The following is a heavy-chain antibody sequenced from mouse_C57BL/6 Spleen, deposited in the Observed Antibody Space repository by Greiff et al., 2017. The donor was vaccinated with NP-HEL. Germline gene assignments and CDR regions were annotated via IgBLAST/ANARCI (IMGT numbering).Heavy chain of an antibody. V-gene: IGHV1-64*01. Sequence: VQLQQSGAELVKPGASVKLSCKASGYTFTSYWMHWVKQRPGQGLEWIGMIHPNSGSTNYNEKFKSKATLTVDKSSSTAYMQLSSLTSEDSAVYYCARSEIYYDYDGYAMDYWGQGTSVTVSS. CDR3: ARSEIYYDYDGYAMDY. CDR1: GYTFTSYW. CDR2: IHPNSGST. J-gene: IGHJ4*01. D-gene: IGHD2-4*01.